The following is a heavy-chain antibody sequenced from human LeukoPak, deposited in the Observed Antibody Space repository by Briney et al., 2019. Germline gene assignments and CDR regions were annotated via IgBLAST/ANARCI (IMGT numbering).Heavy chain of an antibody. J-gene: IGHJ5*02. Sequence: SETLSLTCTVSSGSVSSGSYYWSWIRQPPGKGLEWIGYMYYSGSTNYNPSLKSRVTISVDTSKNQFSLKLSSVTAADTAVYYCARGHIYGSGSRQFDPWGQGTLVTVSS. CDR3: ARGHIYGSGSRQFDP. CDR2: MYYSGST. V-gene: IGHV4-61*01. CDR1: SGSVSSGSYY. D-gene: IGHD3-10*01.